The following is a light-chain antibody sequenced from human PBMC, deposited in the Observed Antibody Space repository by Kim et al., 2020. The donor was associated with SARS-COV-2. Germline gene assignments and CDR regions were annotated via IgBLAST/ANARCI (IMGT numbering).Light chain of an antibody. Sequence: EVVLTQSPGTPSLSPGERATLSCRASQSVSSIYLAWYQQKPGQSPRLLIYGASSRATGIPDRFSGSGSGTDFTLTISRLEPEDFAVYYCQQYGSTPITFGQGTRLEIK. V-gene: IGKV3-20*01. CDR3: QQYGSTPIT. J-gene: IGKJ5*01. CDR2: GAS. CDR1: QSVSSIY.